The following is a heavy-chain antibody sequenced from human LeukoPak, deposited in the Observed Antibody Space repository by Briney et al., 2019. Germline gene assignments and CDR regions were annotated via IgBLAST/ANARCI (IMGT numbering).Heavy chain of an antibody. Sequence: PSETLSLTCTVSGGSISSGDYYWNWIRQPPGKGLEWIGYIYYSGSTYYNPSLKSRVTISVDTSKNQFSLKLSSVTAADTAVYYCARGLGSMAPDYWGQGTLVTVSS. D-gene: IGHD2/OR15-2a*01. J-gene: IGHJ4*02. CDR2: IYYSGST. CDR1: GGSISSGDYY. V-gene: IGHV4-30-4*01. CDR3: ARGLGSMAPDY.